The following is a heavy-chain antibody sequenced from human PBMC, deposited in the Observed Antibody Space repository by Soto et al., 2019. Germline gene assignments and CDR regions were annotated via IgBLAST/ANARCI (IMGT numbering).Heavy chain of an antibody. J-gene: IGHJ6*04. D-gene: IGHD3-10*01. CDR1: GGTFSSYA. CDR3: ARALSLITRVRGVNEYYYYYGMGG. CDR2: ILPIFGTA. Sequence: SVKVSCKASGGTFSSYAISWVRQAPGQGLEWMGGILPIFGTANYAQKFQGRVTITADESTSTAYMELSSLRSEDTAVYYCARALSLITRVRGVNEYYYYYGMGGWDKGTTV. V-gene: IGHV1-69*13.